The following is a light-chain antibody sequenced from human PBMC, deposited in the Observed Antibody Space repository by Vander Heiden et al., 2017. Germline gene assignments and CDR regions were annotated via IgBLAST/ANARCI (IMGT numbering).Light chain of an antibody. CDR2: LGS. CDR1: QSLLHRNGDSY. CDR3: MQALQTPYT. Sequence: IVMPPSPLFLPVTPGEPAPISCRSSQSLLHRNGDSYVDWYLQKAGQSPQVLIYLGSNRASGVPDRFSGSGSGTDFTLKISRVEAEDVGVYYCMQALQTPYTFGQGTKLEIK. V-gene: IGKV2-28*01. J-gene: IGKJ2*01.